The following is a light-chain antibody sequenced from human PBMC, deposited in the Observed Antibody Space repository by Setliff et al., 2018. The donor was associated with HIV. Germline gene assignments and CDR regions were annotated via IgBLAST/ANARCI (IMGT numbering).Light chain of an antibody. CDR1: NSDIGSHDY. J-gene: IGLJ1*01. Sequence: QSVLTQPASVSGSPGQPITISCSGTNSDIGSHDYVSWYQQHPGKAPKLIIFSVTYRPSGVSDRFSGSKSGTSASLAITGLQAEDEADYYCQSYDSSLGGNYVFGTGTKVTVL. CDR3: QSYDSSLGGNYV. CDR2: SVT. V-gene: IGLV2-14*03.